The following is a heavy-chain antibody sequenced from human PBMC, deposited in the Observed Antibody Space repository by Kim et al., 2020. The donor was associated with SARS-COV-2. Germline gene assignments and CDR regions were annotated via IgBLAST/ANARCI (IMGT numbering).Heavy chain of an antibody. J-gene: IGHJ4*02. V-gene: IGHV3-33*01. CDR2: IWYDGSRT. D-gene: IGHD3-22*01. CDR3: ARESSGYPDY. Sequence: GGSLSLSCVSSGFIFSSYGFHWVRQAPGKGLEWVANIWYDGSRTYYADSVEGRFTVSRDYSNNTLYLQINSLRAEDTALYYCARESSGYPDYWGQGTLVTVSS. CDR1: GFIFSSYG.